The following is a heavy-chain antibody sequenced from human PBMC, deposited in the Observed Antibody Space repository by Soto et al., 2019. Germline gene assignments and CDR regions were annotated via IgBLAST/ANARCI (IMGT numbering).Heavy chain of an antibody. CDR1: GYTFSNYG. J-gene: IGHJ6*02. CDR3: SRFVMVGGWFDPNYYHGMDV. D-gene: IGHD6-19*01. CDR2: ISGYNGNT. V-gene: IGHV1-18*01. Sequence: QVQLVQSGAEVKKPGASVTVSCKTTGYTFSNYGINWVRQAPGQGLEWMGWISGYNGNTNYAQPVQGRVTRTTDTSTGTVYMELRSLKSDDTAIYYCSRFVMVGGWFDPNYYHGMDVWGQGTTVTVSS.